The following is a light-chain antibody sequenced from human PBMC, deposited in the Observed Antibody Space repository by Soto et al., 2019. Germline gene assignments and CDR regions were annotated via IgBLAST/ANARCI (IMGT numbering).Light chain of an antibody. J-gene: IGKJ1*01. CDR1: QSISNY. CDR2: ATS. CDR3: QQSYSTPPGT. V-gene: IGKV1-39*01. Sequence: DIQMTQSPSTLSASLGDRVTITCRASQSISNYLNWYQQKPGKAPKLLIYATSSLQSGVPSRFSGSGSGTDFTLTISSLQPEDFATYYCQQSYSTPPGTFGQGTKVDI.